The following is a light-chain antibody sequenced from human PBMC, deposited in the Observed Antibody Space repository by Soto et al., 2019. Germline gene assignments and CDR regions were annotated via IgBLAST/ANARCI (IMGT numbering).Light chain of an antibody. J-gene: IGKJ2*01. CDR2: EVS. CDR3: MQGTHWPPYT. Sequence: DVVLTQSPLSLPVTLGRPASISCSASRSLLYSSGNTYLSWFHQRPGQSPRRLIYEVSKRDSGVPDRFSGSGSGTDFTLKINRVEAEDVGVYYCMQGTHWPPYTFGQGTKLEIK. V-gene: IGKV2-30*01. CDR1: RSLLYSSGNTY.